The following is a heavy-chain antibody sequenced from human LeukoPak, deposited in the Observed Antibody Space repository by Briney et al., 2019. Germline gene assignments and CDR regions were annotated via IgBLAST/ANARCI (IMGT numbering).Heavy chain of an antibody. D-gene: IGHD3-3*01. CDR1: GGTFSSYA. CDR2: IIPILGIA. J-gene: IGHJ5*02. Sequence: SVKVSCKASGGTFSSYAISWVRQAPGQGLEWMGRIIPILGIANYAQKFQGRVTITADKSTSTAYMELSSLRSEDTAVYYCARVHPTNYDFWSGMYNWFDPWGQGTLVTVSS. CDR3: ARVHPTNYDFWSGMYNWFDP. V-gene: IGHV1-69*04.